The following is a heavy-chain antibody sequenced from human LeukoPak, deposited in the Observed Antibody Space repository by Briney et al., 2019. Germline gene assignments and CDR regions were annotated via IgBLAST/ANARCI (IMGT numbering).Heavy chain of an antibody. CDR3: ARGAVAGTSGY. V-gene: IGHV4-34*01. CDR1: GGSFSAYY. Sequence: SETLSLTCAVYGGSFSAYYWSWIRQPPGKGLEWIGEINHSGSTKYNPSLKSRVTISVDTSKKQFSLRLSSVTAADTAVYYCARGAVAGTSGYWGQGTLVTVSS. CDR2: INHSGST. D-gene: IGHD6-19*01. J-gene: IGHJ4*02.